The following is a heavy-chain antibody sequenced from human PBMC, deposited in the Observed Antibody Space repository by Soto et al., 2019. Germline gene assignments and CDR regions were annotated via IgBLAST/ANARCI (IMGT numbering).Heavy chain of an antibody. CDR2: ISGSGGST. CDR3: AKDHTHLGGRGNSGLVRGYYYVMDV. J-gene: IGHJ6*02. D-gene: IGHD3-10*01. Sequence: GGSLRLSCAASGFTFSSYAMSWVRQAPGTGLEWVSAISGSGGSTYYADSVKGRFTISRDNSKNTLYLQMNSLRAEDTAVYYCAKDHTHLGGRGNSGLVRGYYYVMDVWGQGTTVTVSS. CDR1: GFTFSSYA. V-gene: IGHV3-23*01.